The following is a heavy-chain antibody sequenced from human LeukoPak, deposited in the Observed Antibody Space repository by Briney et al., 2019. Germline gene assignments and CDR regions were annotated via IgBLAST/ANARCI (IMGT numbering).Heavy chain of an antibody. CDR3: AKHLWRDLLYFGEGYCFGN. D-gene: IGHD3-10*01. V-gene: IGHV3-23*01. Sequence: PGGSLRLSCTASGFTFTDYAMSWVRQAPGKGLEWVSVISASDTTTFYADSVKGRFTISRDNSKNTLYLQMNSLRVEDTAVYYCAKHLWRDLLYFGEGYCFGNWGQGTLVTVSS. CDR2: ISASDTTT. CDR1: GFTFTDYA. J-gene: IGHJ4*02.